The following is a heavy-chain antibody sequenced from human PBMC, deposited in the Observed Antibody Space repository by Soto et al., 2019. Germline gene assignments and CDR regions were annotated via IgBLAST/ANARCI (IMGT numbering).Heavy chain of an antibody. Sequence: ASETLSLTCTVSGGSISSYYWSWIRQPPGKGLEWIGYIYYSGGTNYNPSLKSRVTISVDTSKNQFSLKLSSVTAADTAVYYCARDIAAAGTVGWFDPWGQGTLVTVSS. J-gene: IGHJ5*02. CDR1: GGSISSYY. CDR2: IYYSGGT. V-gene: IGHV4-59*01. D-gene: IGHD6-13*01. CDR3: ARDIAAAGTVGWFDP.